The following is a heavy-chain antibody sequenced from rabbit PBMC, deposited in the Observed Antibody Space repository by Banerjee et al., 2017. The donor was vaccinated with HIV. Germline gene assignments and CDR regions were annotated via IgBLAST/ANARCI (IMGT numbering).Heavy chain of an antibody. Sequence: QSLEESGGDLVKPGASLTLTCTASGFSFSSSYYMCWVRQAPGKGLEWIACIYAGSSGSTYYASWAKGRFTISKASSTTVTLQMTSLTAADTATYFCARIYAGYAGYGYAIDLWGPGTLVTVS. CDR1: GFSFSSSYY. CDR3: ARIYAGYAGYGYAIDL. CDR2: IYAGSSGST. D-gene: IGHD6-1*01. J-gene: IGHJ4*01. V-gene: IGHV1S40*01.